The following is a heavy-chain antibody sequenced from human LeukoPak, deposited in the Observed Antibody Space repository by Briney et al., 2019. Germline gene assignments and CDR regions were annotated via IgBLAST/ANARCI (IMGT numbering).Heavy chain of an antibody. V-gene: IGHV3-21*01. CDR2: ITTMSNSI. D-gene: IGHD5-12*01. J-gene: IGHJ4*01. CDR3: SGGRLGGLDI. CDR1: GFAFSMYA. Sequence: RRSLSPSRAASGFAFSMYAINWVRPAPGKGLYCVSSITTMSNSIFDGYSVKDRFTSSRANAKNSVYLQMTRLRPEARAVYYCSGGRLGGLDIWGHGTLVTVS.